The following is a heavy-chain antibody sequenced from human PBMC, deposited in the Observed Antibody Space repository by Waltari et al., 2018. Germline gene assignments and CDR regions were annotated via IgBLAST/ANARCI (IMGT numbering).Heavy chain of an antibody. CDR3: ARVNGPEYYYDIEYLDY. CDR2: ISSSSSYI. J-gene: IGHJ4*02. CDR1: GFTFSSYS. V-gene: IGHV3-21*01. D-gene: IGHD3-22*01. Sequence: EVQLVESGGGLVKPGGSLRLSCAASGFTFSSYSMNWVRQAPGKGLEWVSSISSSSSYIYYADSVKGRFTISRDNAKNSLYLQMNSLRAEDTAVYYCARVNGPEYYYDIEYLDYWGQGTLVTVSS.